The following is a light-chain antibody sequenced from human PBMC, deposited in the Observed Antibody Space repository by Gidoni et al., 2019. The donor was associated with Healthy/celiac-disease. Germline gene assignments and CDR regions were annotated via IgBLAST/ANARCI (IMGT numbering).Light chain of an antibody. CDR2: GAS. CDR1: QSVRSSY. J-gene: IGKJ5*01. Sequence: ELVFTHSPGTLSLSPGERATLSCRASQSVRSSYLAWYQQKPGQSPRLLIYGASSRATGIPDGVSGSGSGTDFTLTISRLEPEDSAVYYCQQYGSSPRTFXQXTRLEIK. CDR3: QQYGSSPRT. V-gene: IGKV3-20*01.